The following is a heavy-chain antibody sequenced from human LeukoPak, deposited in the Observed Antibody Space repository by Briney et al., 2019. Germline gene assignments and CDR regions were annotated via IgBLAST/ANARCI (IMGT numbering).Heavy chain of an antibody. Sequence: ASVKVSCKASGGTFSSYAISWVRQAPGQGLEWMGGIIPIFGTANYAQKFQGRVTITADESTSTAYMELSSLRSEDTAVYYCARGRVEAEYSSSQYFDYWGQGTLVTVSS. D-gene: IGHD6-6*01. CDR1: GGTFSSYA. CDR2: IIPIFGTA. CDR3: ARGRVEAEYSSSQYFDY. J-gene: IGHJ4*02. V-gene: IGHV1-69*13.